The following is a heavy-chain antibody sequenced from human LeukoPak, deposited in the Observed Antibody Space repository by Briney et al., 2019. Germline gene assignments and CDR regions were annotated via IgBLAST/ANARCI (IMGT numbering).Heavy chain of an antibody. V-gene: IGHV3-30*18. CDR3: AKDQRSIAADQSYGIDV. D-gene: IGHD6-13*01. CDR2: ISYDGSNK. Sequence: PGGSLRLSCAASGFTFSSYGMHWVRQAPGKGLEWVAVISYDGSNKYYADSVKGRFTISRDNSKNTLYLQMNSLRAEDTAVYYCAKDQRSIAADQSYGIDVWGKGTTVTVSS. CDR1: GFTFSSYG. J-gene: IGHJ6*04.